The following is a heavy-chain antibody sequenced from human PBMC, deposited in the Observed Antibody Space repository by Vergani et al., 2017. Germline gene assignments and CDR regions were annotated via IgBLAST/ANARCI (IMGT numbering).Heavy chain of an antibody. J-gene: IGHJ1*01. CDR1: GVSIGSNSYY. D-gene: IGHD6-19*01. CDR2: FYYTGTT. V-gene: IGHV4-39*01. CDR3: TRHGRSGWAGYFQG. Sequence: QLQLQESGPGLVKPSETLSLTCTVSGVSIGSNSYYWGWIRQPPGKGLEWIGTFYYTGTTYYNEAHKSRLTISVDTSKNQFSLNLTSVTAADTAVYYCTRHGRSGWAGYFQGWGQGTLVTASS.